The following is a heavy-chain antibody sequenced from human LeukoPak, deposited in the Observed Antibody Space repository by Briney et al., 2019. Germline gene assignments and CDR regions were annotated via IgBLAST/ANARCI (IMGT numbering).Heavy chain of an antibody. Sequence: GGSLRLSCAASGFTFSSYSMNWVRQAPGKGLEWVSSISSSSSYIYYADSVEGRFTIYRDNAKNSLYLQMNSLRAEDTAVYYCARETDDYGDYLAFDIWGQGTMVTVSS. V-gene: IGHV3-21*01. J-gene: IGHJ3*02. D-gene: IGHD4-17*01. CDR1: GFTFSSYS. CDR3: ARETDDYGDYLAFDI. CDR2: ISSSSSYI.